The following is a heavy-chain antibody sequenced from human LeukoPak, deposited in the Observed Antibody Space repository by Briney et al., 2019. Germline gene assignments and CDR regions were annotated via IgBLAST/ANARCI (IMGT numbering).Heavy chain of an antibody. CDR3: ASGNYGLVDY. CDR2: ISSSSSYI. J-gene: IGHJ4*02. CDR1: GFTFRSYS. Sequence: GGSLRLPCAVSGFTFRSYSMNWVRQAPGKGLEWVSYISSSSSYINYADSVKGRFTISRDNAKNSLYLQMNSLRVEDTAVYYCASGNYGLVDYWGQGTLVTVSS. D-gene: IGHD4-17*01. V-gene: IGHV3-21*01.